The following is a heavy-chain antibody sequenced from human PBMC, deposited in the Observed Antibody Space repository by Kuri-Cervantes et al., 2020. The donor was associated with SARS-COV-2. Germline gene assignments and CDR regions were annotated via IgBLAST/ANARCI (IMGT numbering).Heavy chain of an antibody. V-gene: IGHV3-15*01. D-gene: IGHD3-3*01. CDR3: TTEIRITIFGVVFY. CDR2: IKSKTDGGTT. Sequence: VGSLRLSCAASGFTFSNAWMSWVRQAPGRGLEWVGRIKSKTDGGTTDYAALVKGRFTISRDDSKNTLYLQMNSLKTEDTAVYYCTTEIRITIFGVVFYWGQGTLVTVSS. CDR1: GFTFSNAW. J-gene: IGHJ4*02.